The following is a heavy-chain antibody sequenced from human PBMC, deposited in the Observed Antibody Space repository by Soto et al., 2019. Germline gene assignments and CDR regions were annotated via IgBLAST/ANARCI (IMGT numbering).Heavy chain of an antibody. D-gene: IGHD3-3*02. Sequence: QVQLVQPGAEVRKPGASVKVSCKASGDIFTNFDFNWVRQATGQGLEWIGWMRANSGDTGHDQKFQGRVRMTRDNSMSTAYMELSSLRAEDTAVYYCARYIYGQGFQDWGQGTLVFVSS. CDR2: MRANSGDT. CDR1: GDIFTNFD. CDR3: ARYIYGQGFQD. J-gene: IGHJ4*02. V-gene: IGHV1-8*01.